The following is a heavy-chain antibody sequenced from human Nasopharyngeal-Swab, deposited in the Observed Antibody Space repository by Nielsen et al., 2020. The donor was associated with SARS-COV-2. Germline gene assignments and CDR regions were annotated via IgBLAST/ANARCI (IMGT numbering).Heavy chain of an antibody. Sequence: VRQAPGKGLEWVSVIYSGGSTYYADSVKGRFTISRHNSKNTLYLQMNSLRAEDTAVYYCARGFTGWYGYYFDPWGQGTLVTVSS. D-gene: IGHD6-19*01. V-gene: IGHV3-53*04. J-gene: IGHJ4*02. CDR2: IYSGGST. CDR3: ARGFTGWYGYYFDP.